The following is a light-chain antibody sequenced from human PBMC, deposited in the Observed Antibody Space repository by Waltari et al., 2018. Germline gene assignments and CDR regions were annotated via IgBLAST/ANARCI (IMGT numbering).Light chain of an antibody. J-gene: IGLJ3*02. CDR2: DVS. CDR3: SSFTSSSTWV. Sequence: QSALTQPASVSGSPGQSITISCTGTTSDLGGYYSVSWYQQHPGKAPKLMIYDVSSRPSGVSNRFSGSKSGNTASLTISGLQAEDEADYYCSSFTSSSTWVFGGGTKLTVL. CDR1: TSDLGGYYS. V-gene: IGLV2-14*01.